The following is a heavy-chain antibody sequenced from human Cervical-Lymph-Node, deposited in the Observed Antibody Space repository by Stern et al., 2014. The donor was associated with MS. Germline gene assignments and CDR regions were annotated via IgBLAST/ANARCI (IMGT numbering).Heavy chain of an antibody. Sequence: QVQLVQSGGGVVQPGRSLRLSCAASGLSFSTNAMHWVRQAPGKGLEWVAAISHDGIREFYGDSVKGRFTISRDSSNNTLFLQMNNLRSEDTAVYYCARDSPYYDRSGSLLGLLDFWGQGTLVTVSS. J-gene: IGHJ4*02. CDR2: ISHDGIRE. V-gene: IGHV3-30*01. CDR1: GLSFSTNA. D-gene: IGHD3-22*01. CDR3: ARDSPYYDRSGSLLGLLDF.